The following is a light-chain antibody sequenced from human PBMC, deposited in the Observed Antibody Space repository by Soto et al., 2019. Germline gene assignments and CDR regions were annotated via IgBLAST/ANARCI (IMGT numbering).Light chain of an antibody. CDR2: EVS. Sequence: QSVLTQPASVSGSPGQSITIYCTGTSSDVGGYNYVSWYQQHPGKAPKLIIYEVSNRPSGVSNRFSGSKSGNTASLTISGLKAEDEADYYCNSYTSKSTGVFGTGTKVTVL. CDR3: NSYTSKSTGV. J-gene: IGLJ1*01. V-gene: IGLV2-14*01. CDR1: SSDVGGYNY.